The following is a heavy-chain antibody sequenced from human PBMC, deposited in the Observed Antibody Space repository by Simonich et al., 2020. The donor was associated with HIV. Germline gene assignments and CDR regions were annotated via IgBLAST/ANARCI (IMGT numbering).Heavy chain of an antibody. Sequence: QEQLQQWGAGLLKPSETLSLTCAVYGGSFSGYYWSWIRQPPGKGMVRIGEINHSGITNYKSSLNSRATISVDKSKNQFSLKLSFVTAADTAIYYCARRDRELILYFDYWGQGNLVTVSS. J-gene: IGHJ4*02. CDR3: ARRDRELILYFDY. V-gene: IGHV4-34*01. CDR1: GGSFSGYY. D-gene: IGHD3-3*01. CDR2: INHSGIT.